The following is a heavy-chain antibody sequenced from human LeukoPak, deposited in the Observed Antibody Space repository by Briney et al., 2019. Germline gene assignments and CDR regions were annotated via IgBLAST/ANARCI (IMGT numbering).Heavy chain of an antibody. CDR2: ISVSGGST. CDR3: AKAPMIVVVPYYYGMDV. V-gene: IGHV3-23*01. Sequence: GGSLRLSCAASGFTFSSYPMSWVRLAPGKGLEWVSDISVSGGSTYYADSVKGRFTISRDNSKNTLYLQMNSLRAEDTAVYYCAKAPMIVVVPYYYGMDVWGQGTTVTVSS. D-gene: IGHD3-22*01. CDR1: GFTFSSYP. J-gene: IGHJ6*02.